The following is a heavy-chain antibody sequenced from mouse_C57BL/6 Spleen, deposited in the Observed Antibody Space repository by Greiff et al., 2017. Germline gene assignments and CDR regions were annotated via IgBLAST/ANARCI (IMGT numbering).Heavy chain of an antibody. CDR2: IYPGSGNT. J-gene: IGHJ4*01. D-gene: IGHD6-2*01. Sequence: QVQLQQSGAELVRPGASVKLSCKASGYTFTDYYINWVKQRPGQGLEWIARIYPGSGNTYYNEKFKGKATLTAEKSSSTAYMQLSSLTSEDSAVYCCARSSLFYAMDYWGQGTSVTVSS. V-gene: IGHV1-76*01. CDR1: GYTFTDYY. CDR3: ARSSLFYAMDY.